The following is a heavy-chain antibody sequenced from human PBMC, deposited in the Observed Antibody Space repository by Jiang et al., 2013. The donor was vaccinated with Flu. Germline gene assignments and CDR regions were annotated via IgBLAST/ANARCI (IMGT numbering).Heavy chain of an antibody. CDR3: AREYYYDSSGAGDWFDP. V-gene: IGHV4-30-4*01. D-gene: IGHD3-22*01. CDR1: GSISSGDYY. CDR2: IYYSGST. Sequence: GSISSGDYYWSWIRQPPGKGLEWIGYIYYSGSTYYNPSLKSRVTISVDTSKNQFSLKLSSVTAADTAVYYCAREYYYDSSGAGDWFDPWGQGTLVTVSS. J-gene: IGHJ5*02.